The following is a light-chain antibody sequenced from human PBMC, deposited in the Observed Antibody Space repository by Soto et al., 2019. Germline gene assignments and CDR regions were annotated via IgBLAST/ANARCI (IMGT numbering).Light chain of an antibody. CDR3: QQYGGSPLYT. V-gene: IGKV3-20*01. CDR1: QSISSSY. J-gene: IGKJ2*01. Sequence: EIVLTQSLGTLSLSPGERATLSCRASQSISSSYLAWYQQKPGQAPRLLIYGTSNRATGIPDRFSGSGSGTDFTLTISRLEPEDFAVYYCQQYGGSPLYTFGQGTKLEIK. CDR2: GTS.